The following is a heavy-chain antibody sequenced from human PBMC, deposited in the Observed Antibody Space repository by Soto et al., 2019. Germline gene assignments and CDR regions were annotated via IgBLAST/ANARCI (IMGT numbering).Heavy chain of an antibody. Sequence: PGGSLRLSCAASGFTFDNYAMHWVRQAPGKGLEWVSVISWNSGSIGYADSVKGRFTISRDNAKNSLYLQMNSLRAEDTALYYCTKARGITGILTYYFGCWGQGTQVTVSS. J-gene: IGHJ4*02. CDR1: GFTFDNYA. V-gene: IGHV3-9*01. D-gene: IGHD1-20*01. CDR3: TKARGITGILTYYFGC. CDR2: ISWNSGSI.